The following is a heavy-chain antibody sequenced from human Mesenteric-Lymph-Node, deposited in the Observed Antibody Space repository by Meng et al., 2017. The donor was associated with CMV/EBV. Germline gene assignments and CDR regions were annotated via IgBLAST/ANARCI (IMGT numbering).Heavy chain of an antibody. CDR1: GFAFRAYG. V-gene: IGHV3-30*02. CDR3: AREVPAAIWGDASDY. CDR2: IWYDGSNK. D-gene: IGHD2-2*02. J-gene: IGHJ4*02. Sequence: GESLKISCAASGFAFRAYGMHWVRQAPGKGLEWVALIWYDGSNKYYADSVKGRFTISRDSSKNTLYLQMNSLRAEDTAVYYCAREVPAAIWGDASDYWGQGTLVTVSS.